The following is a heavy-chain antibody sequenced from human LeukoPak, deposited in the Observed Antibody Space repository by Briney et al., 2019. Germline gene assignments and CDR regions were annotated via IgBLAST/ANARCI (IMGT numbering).Heavy chain of an antibody. Sequence: GESLRLSCAVSGFIVSSNFMSWVRQAPGKGPEWVSVIYTSGITYYADSVRGRFTISRDNSKNTLYLQMDSLPAEDTAVYYCAREDAGGTYSFDYWGQGTLVTV. J-gene: IGHJ4*02. CDR3: AREDAGGTYSFDY. V-gene: IGHV3-66*01. CDR2: IYTSGIT. D-gene: IGHD1-26*01. CDR1: GFIVSSNF.